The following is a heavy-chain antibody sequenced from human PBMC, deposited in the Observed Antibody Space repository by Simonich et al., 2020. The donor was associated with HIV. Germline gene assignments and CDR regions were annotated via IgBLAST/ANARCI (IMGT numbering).Heavy chain of an antibody. Sequence: QWQLQQWGAGLLKPSATLSLTCAALGGTFSGYYWSWIRQPPGKGLEWIGEINHSANTKYNPSLKSRVTISVDTSKNQVSLKLTSLTAADTAVYYCAKVARYFDWYSTAFDYWGQGTLVTVSS. CDR3: AKVARYFDWYSTAFDY. J-gene: IGHJ4*02. V-gene: IGHV4-34*02. CDR1: GGTFSGYY. CDR2: INHSANT. D-gene: IGHD3-9*01.